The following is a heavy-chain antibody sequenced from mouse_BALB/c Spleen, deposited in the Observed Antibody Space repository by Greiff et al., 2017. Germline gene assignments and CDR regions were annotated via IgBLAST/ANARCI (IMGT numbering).Heavy chain of an antibody. CDR2: ISDGGSYT. J-gene: IGHJ2*01. Sequence: EVQGVESGGGLVKPGGSLKLSCAASGFTFSDYYMYWVRQTPEKRLEWVATISDGGSYTYYPDSVKGRFTISRDNAKNNLYLQMSSLKSEDTAMYYCARVFFDYWGQGTTLTVSS. V-gene: IGHV5-4*02. CDR1: GFTFSDYY. CDR3: ARVFFDY.